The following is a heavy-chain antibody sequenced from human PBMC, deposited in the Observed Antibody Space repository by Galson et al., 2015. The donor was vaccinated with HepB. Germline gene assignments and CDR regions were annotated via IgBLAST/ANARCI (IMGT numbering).Heavy chain of an antibody. D-gene: IGHD2-15*01. CDR2: IYWDDDK. CDR3: VRRQGYNNVWATGYFDK. CDR1: GFSISTSGVG. V-gene: IGHV2-5*02. Sequence: PALVKPTQTLTLTCTLSGFSISTSGVGVGWIRQPPGKALEWLALIYWDDDKRYRSSLRSRLSITKDTSKNQVVLTMTNMDPVDAGTYYCVRRQGYNNVWATGYFDKWGQGALVTVSS. J-gene: IGHJ4*02.